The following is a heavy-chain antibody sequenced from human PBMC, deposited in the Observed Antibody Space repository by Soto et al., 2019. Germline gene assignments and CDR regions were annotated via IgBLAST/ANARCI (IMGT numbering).Heavy chain of an antibody. D-gene: IGHD3-3*01. CDR1: GFTFSSYS. CDR3: ARVVRFLEWLFDY. V-gene: IGHV3-21*01. Sequence: EVQLVESGGGLVKPGGSLRLSCAASGFTFSSYSMNWVRQAPGKGLEWVSSISSSSSYIYYADSVKVRFTISRDNAKNYLYLQMNSLRAEDTAVYYCARVVRFLEWLFDYWGQGNLVTVSS. CDR2: ISSSSSYI. J-gene: IGHJ4*02.